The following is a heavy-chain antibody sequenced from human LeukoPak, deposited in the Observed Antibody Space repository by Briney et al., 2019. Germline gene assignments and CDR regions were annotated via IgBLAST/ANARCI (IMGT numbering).Heavy chain of an antibody. CDR3: ARGRGWLEDY. CDR2: IKQDASEK. Sequence: GGSLRLSCAASGFTFSNYWMNWVRQAPGSGLQWVANIKQDASEKNYVDSVKGRFTISRDNAKNSLFLQMNSVRADDTAVYYCARGRGWLEDYWGQGTLVTVSS. V-gene: IGHV3-7*03. D-gene: IGHD5-12*01. CDR1: GFTFSNYW. J-gene: IGHJ4*02.